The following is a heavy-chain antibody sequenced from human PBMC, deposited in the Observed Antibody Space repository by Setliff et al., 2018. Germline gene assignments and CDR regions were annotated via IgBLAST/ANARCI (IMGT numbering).Heavy chain of an antibody. CDR1: GGSISSSSYY. Sequence: LSLTCTVSGGSISSSSYYWGWIRQPPGKGLEWIGTIYYSGSTYYNPSLKSRVTISMDTSKNHFSLKLSSVTATDTAIYYCARHVGIRGRGYNYYYYYMDVWGKGTTVTVSS. D-gene: IGHD3-10*01. J-gene: IGHJ6*03. CDR2: IYYSGST. CDR3: ARHVGIRGRGYNYYYYYMDV. V-gene: IGHV4-39*01.